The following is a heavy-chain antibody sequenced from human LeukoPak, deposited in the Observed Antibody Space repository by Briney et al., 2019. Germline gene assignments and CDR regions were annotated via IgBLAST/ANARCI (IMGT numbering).Heavy chain of an antibody. V-gene: IGHV1-24*01. CDR3: ARVPSRGELAD. D-gene: IGHD1-26*01. Sequence: ASVKVSCKVSGYTLSDLAMHWVRQAPGKGLEWMGGLDPEDGEAIYAQPLQGRVTMTEDTSSDTAYMELSSLRSEDTAVYYCARVPSRGELADWGQGTLVTVSS. CDR1: GYTLSDLA. CDR2: LDPEDGEA. J-gene: IGHJ4*02.